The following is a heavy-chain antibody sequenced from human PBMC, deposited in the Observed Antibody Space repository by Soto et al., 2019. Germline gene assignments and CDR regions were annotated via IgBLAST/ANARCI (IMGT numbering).Heavy chain of an antibody. CDR3: ATEVVAGNYYYYGMYV. J-gene: IGHJ6*02. D-gene: IGHD2-2*01. CDR2: FDPEDGET. Sequence: QVQLVQSGAEVKKPGASVKVSCKVSGYTLTELSMHWVRQAPGKGLEWMGGFDPEDGETIYAQKFQGKVTTTEDTSTDTAYMELSSLRSEDTAVYYRATEVVAGNYYYYGMYVWGQGTTVTVSS. CDR1: GYTLTELS. V-gene: IGHV1-24*01.